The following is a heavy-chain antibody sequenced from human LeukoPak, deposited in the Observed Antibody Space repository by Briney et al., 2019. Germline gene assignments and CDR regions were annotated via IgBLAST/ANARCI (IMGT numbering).Heavy chain of an antibody. CDR2: GYYRGST. D-gene: IGHD5-12*01. J-gene: IGHJ5*02. CDR3: AREADPGSGYNCGNWLDP. V-gene: IGHV4-59*01. CDR1: GGSIKTNY. Sequence: ASQTLSLTCTVSGGSIKTNYWSWIRQPPGKGLEWIGYGYYRGSTNYNPSLKSRVTISVDTSKNQFSLKLNSVTTADTAVYYCAREADPGSGYNCGNWLDPWGQGTLVTVSS.